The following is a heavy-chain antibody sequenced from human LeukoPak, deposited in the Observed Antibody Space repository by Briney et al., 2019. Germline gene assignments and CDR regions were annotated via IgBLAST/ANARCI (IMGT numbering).Heavy chain of an antibody. D-gene: IGHD3-10*01. CDR1: GFTFSSYG. V-gene: IGHV3-30*03. CDR2: ISYDGSNK. CDR3: ARAGVGVTILDY. J-gene: IGHJ4*02. Sequence: GGSLRLSCAASGFTFSSYGMHWVRQAPGKGLEWVAVISYDGSNKYYADSVKGRFTISRDNSKNTLYLQMNSLRVEDTALYYCARAGVGVTILDYWGQGTLVTVSS.